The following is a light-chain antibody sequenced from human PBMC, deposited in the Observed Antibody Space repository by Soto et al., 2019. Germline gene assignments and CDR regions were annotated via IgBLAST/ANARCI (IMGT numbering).Light chain of an antibody. Sequence: DIQMTQSPSTLSASVGDRVTITCRASQSIGRWLAWYQQKPEKAPKLLIHKASNLESGVPSRFSGSGSGTEFILTISSLQPDDFAAYYCQQYDSYSTFGQGTKVEIK. J-gene: IGKJ1*01. CDR3: QQYDSYST. CDR2: KAS. V-gene: IGKV1-5*03. CDR1: QSIGRW.